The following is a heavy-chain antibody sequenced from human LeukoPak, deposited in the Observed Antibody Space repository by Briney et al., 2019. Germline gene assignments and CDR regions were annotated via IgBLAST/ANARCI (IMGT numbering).Heavy chain of an antibody. J-gene: IGHJ6*02. D-gene: IGHD3-22*01. Sequence: PGGSLRLSCAASGFTFSSYSMNWVRQAPGKGLEWVSYISSSSSTIYYADSVKGRFTISRDNAKNSLYLQMNSLRAEDTAVYYCAREGVYYDSSGPMDVWGQGTTVTVSS. CDR2: ISSSSSTI. CDR3: AREGVYYDSSGPMDV. V-gene: IGHV3-48*04. CDR1: GFTFSSYS.